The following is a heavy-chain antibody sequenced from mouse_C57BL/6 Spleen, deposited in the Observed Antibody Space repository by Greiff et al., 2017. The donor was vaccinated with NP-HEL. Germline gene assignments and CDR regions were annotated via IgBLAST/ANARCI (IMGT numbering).Heavy chain of an antibody. V-gene: IGHV5-17*01. CDR3: ARIHYGSSYGCFDV. D-gene: IGHD1-1*01. J-gene: IGHJ1*03. CDR1: GFTFSDYG. Sequence: VQLKESGGGLVKPGGSLKLSCAASGFTFSDYGMHWVRQAPEKGLEWVAYISSGSSTIYYADTVKGRFTISRDNAKNTLFLQMTKLRSEDTAMYYCARIHYGSSYGCFDVWGTGTTVTVSS. CDR2: ISSGSSTI.